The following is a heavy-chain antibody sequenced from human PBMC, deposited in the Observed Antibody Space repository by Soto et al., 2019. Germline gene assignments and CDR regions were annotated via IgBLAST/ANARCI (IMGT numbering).Heavy chain of an antibody. CDR1: GGSISSYY. CDR2: IYYSGST. D-gene: IGHD3-9*01. CDR3: ARSYYDILTGYHNWFDP. J-gene: IGHJ5*02. V-gene: IGHV4-59*01. Sequence: PSETLSLTCTVSGGSISSYYWSWIRQPPGKGLEWIGYIYYSGSTNYNPSLKSRVTISVDTSKNQFSLKLSSVTAADTAVYYCARSYYDILTGYHNWFDPLGQGTLVTVSS.